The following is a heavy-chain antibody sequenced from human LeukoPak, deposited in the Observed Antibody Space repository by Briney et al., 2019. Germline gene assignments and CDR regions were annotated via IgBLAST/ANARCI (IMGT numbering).Heavy chain of an antibody. D-gene: IGHD2-2*02. CDR2: IYYSGST. CDR1: RGSISSYY. CDR3: ARLYCSSTSCYIGGDGDY. Sequence: PSETLSLTCAVSRGSISSYYWSWIRQPPGKGLEWIGYIYYSGSTNYNPSLKSRVTISVDTSKNQFSLKLSSVTAADTAVYYCARLYCSSTSCYIGGDGDYWGQGTLVTVSS. J-gene: IGHJ4*02. V-gene: IGHV4-59*01.